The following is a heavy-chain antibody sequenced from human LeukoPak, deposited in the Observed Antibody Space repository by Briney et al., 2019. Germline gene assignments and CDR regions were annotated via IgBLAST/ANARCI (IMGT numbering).Heavy chain of an antibody. CDR2: ISGDSNYI. J-gene: IGHJ5*02. V-gene: IGHV3-21*01. Sequence: GGSLRLYCAASGFTFNTNTMNWVRQAPGKGLEWVSSISGDSNYIDYADSVKGRFTISRDNPDNVVYLQMNSLRAEDTAVYYCARVAVAGPTGWFDPWGQGTLVTVSS. D-gene: IGHD6-13*01. CDR1: GFTFNTNT. CDR3: ARVAVAGPTGWFDP.